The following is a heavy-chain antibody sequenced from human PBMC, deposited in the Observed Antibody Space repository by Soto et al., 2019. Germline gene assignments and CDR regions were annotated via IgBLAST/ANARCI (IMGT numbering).Heavy chain of an antibody. CDR2: INHSGST. CDR1: GGSFSGYY. CDR3: ARKARRAEPLPARGGWFDP. V-gene: IGHV4-34*01. J-gene: IGHJ5*02. Sequence: SETLSLTCAVYGGSFSGYYWSWIRQPPGKGLEWIGEINHSGSTNYNPSLKSRVTISVDTSKNQFSLNLSSVTAADTAVYYCARKARRAEPLPARGGWFDPWGQGTLLTVSS. D-gene: IGHD2-2*01.